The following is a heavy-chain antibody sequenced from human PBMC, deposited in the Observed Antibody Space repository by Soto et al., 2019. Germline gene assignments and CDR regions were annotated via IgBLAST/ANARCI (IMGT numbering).Heavy chain of an antibody. CDR2: INTNTGNP. CDR1: GYTFTSYA. J-gene: IGHJ6*02. Sequence: GASVKVSCKASGYTFTSYAMNWVRQAPGQGLEWMGWINTNTGNPTYAQGFTGRFVFSLDTSVSTAYLQICSLKAEDTAVYYCARDNILTGYSDYYYYYGMDVWGQGTTVTVSS. D-gene: IGHD3-9*01. CDR3: ARDNILTGYSDYYYYYGMDV. V-gene: IGHV7-4-1*01.